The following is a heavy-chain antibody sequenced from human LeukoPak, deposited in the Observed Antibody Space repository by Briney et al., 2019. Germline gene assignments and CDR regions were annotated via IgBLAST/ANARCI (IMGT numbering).Heavy chain of an antibody. CDR1: GYTFTGYY. J-gene: IGHJ5*02. CDR2: INPNSGGT. Sequence: GASVKVSCKASGYTFTGYYMHWLRQAPGQGLEWMGWINPNSGGTNYAQKFQGRVTMTRDTSISTGYMELSRLRSDDTAVYYCARARLVGATNWFDTWGQGTLVTVPS. V-gene: IGHV1-2*02. D-gene: IGHD1-26*01. CDR3: ARARLVGATNWFDT.